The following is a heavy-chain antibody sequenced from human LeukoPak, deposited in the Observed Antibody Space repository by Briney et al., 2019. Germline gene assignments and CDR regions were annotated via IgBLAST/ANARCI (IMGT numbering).Heavy chain of an antibody. D-gene: IGHD3-16*01. V-gene: IGHV3-72*01. CDR1: GFTFSDYI. Sequence: GGSLRLSCAASGFTFSDYILDWVRQAPGKGLEWVGRIRRKGNSYTTEYAASVKGRFTISRDDSKNSLYLHMTSLKTEDTAVYYCSRDGGDVTYTAFDIWGQGTMVTVSS. J-gene: IGHJ3*02. CDR3: SRDGGDVTYTAFDI. CDR2: IRRKGNSYTT.